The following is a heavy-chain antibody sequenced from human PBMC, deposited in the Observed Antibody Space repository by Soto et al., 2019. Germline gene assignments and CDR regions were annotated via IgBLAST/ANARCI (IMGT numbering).Heavy chain of an antibody. J-gene: IGHJ3*01. CDR1: GDTISSSDYY. V-gene: IGHV4-39*01. D-gene: IGHD4-17*01. CDR3: ARRTDYGDYSDAFYV. CDR2: IFYSGTT. Sequence: QLQLQESGPGLVKPSETLSLTCTASGDTISSSDYYWGWIRQPPGRGLEWIGNIFYSGTTYYNPSFKSRVTSSVDTSRNPFSLKLSSVTAADTAVYYCARRTDYGDYSDAFYVWGHGSMVTVSS.